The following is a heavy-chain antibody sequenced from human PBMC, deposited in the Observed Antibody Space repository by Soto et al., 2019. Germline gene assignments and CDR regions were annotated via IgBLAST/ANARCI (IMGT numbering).Heavy chain of an antibody. CDR3: AGGGSSSDNGMDV. Sequence: EVPLVESGGGLVQPGGSLRLSCAASGFSFSTYSMNWVRQAPGTGLEWVSYISSRSYTIYYIDSVKGRFTISRDNDKSSLYLQMNSLRDEDTAVYYCAGGGSSSDNGMDVWGQGTTVTVSS. CDR1: GFSFSTYS. D-gene: IGHD6-6*01. CDR2: ISSRSYTI. J-gene: IGHJ6*02. V-gene: IGHV3-48*02.